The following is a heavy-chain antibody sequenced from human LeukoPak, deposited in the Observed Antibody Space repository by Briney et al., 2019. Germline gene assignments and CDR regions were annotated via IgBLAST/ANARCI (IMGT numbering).Heavy chain of an antibody. J-gene: IGHJ4*02. D-gene: IGHD6-13*01. CDR1: GFTFRSYG. CDR2: IWYDGSNK. Sequence: GGSLRLSCAASGFTFRSYGMHWVRQAPGKGLEWVAVIWYDGSNKYYADSVKGRFTISRNNSENTLYLQMNSLRAEDTALYYCASDGIAVDRGIGYFDYWGQGTLVTVSS. V-gene: IGHV3-33*01. CDR3: ASDGIAVDRGIGYFDY.